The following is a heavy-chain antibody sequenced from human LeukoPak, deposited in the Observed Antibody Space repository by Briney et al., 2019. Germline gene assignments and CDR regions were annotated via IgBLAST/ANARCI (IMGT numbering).Heavy chain of an antibody. CDR2: IYPLGNT. D-gene: IGHD2-15*01. J-gene: IGHJ2*01. V-gene: IGHV4-4*07. CDR1: GLSISSFY. Sequence: SETLSLTCTVSGLSISSFYWSWIRQPAGKGLEWIGRIYPLGNTNYNPSLKSRVTLSIDTSQNQFSLRLNSVTAADTAVYYCARGPESDIVVVVSATPNWYFDLWGRGTLVTVSS. CDR3: ARGPESDIVVVVSATPNWYFDL.